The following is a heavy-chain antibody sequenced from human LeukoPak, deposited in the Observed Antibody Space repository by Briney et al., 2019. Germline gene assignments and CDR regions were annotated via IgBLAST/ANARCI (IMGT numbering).Heavy chain of an antibody. CDR2: ATIDERSV. D-gene: IGHD2-15*01. J-gene: IGHJ4*02. CDR3: ARDRGGFTYGEYYFDY. V-gene: IGHV3-30*03. Sequence: GRSLRLSCAASGFTFRNYGMHWIRQAPGKGLEWVGVATIDERSVFCADSVQGRFIISRDNSKTTLYLQMNNLRPEDTALYYCARDRGGFTYGEYYFDYWGQGSPVTVSS. CDR1: GFTFRNYG.